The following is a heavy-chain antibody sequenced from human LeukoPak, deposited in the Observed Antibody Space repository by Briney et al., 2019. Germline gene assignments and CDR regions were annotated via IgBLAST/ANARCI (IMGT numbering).Heavy chain of an antibody. CDR1: GFTFSSYG. CDR3: ARESAAGQSFDY. Sequence: GGSLRLSCAASGFTFSSYGMHWVRQAPGEGLEWVAVMWYDGSNKYYADSVKGRFTISRDNSKNTLYLQMNSLRAEDTAVYYCARESAAGQSFDYWGQGTLVTVSS. CDR2: MWYDGSNK. V-gene: IGHV3-33*01. J-gene: IGHJ4*02. D-gene: IGHD6-13*01.